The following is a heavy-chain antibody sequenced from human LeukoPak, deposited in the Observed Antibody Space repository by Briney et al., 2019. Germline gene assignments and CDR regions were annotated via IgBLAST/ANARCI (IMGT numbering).Heavy chain of an antibody. V-gene: IGHV3-23*01. J-gene: IGHJ4*02. CDR1: GFTFSSYA. Sequence: GGSLRLSCAASGFTFSSYAMSWVRQAPGKGLEWVSAISGSGGSTYYADSVKGRFTISRDNSKNTLYLQMNSLRAEDTAVYYCAKANIGRITVSPVDYWGQGTLVTVSS. CDR3: AKANIGRITVSPVDY. D-gene: IGHD3-10*02. CDR2: ISGSGGST.